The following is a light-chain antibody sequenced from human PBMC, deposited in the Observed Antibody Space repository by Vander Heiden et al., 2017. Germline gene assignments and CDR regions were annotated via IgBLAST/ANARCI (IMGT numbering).Light chain of an antibody. CDR2: AAS. CDR1: QSISSY. V-gene: IGKV1-39*01. Sequence: DIQMTQPPSSLSASVGDRVTITCRASQSISSYLNWYQQKPGKAPKLLIYAASSLQSGGPSRFSGSGSGTDFTLTISSLQPEDFATYYCQQSYSTPVTFGQGTRLEIK. J-gene: IGKJ5*01. CDR3: QQSYSTPVT.